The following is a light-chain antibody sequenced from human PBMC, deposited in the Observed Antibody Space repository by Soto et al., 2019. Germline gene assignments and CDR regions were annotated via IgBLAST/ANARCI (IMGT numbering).Light chain of an antibody. CDR3: QQYNFYSWT. CDR2: RAS. J-gene: IGKJ1*01. V-gene: IGKV1-5*03. CDR1: QSINSW. Sequence: DIQMTQSPSTLSASVGDRVTITCRASQSINSWLAWFQQKPGKAPKLLIYRASSLQSGVPSRFSGSESETEFTLTISSLQPDDFATYFCQQYNFYSWTFGQGTKV.